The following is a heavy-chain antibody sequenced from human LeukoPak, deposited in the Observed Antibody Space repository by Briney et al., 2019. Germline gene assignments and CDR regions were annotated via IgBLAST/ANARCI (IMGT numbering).Heavy chain of an antibody. CDR1: GISFSNAW. J-gene: IGHJ5*02. V-gene: IGHV3-15*01. D-gene: IGHD2-2*02. CDR3: TTDYGEYCSGTTCYKGS. CDR2: IKGKTDGETT. Sequence: PGGSLRLSCTASGISFSNAWMSWVRQAPGRGLEWVGRIKGKTDGETTDYAAPVKGRFTISRDDSKNTVYLQMNSLKTEDTAVYYYTTDYGEYCSGTTCYKGSWGQGTLVTVSS.